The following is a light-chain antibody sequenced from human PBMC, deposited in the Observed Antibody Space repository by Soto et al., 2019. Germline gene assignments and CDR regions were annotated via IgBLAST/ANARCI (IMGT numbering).Light chain of an antibody. CDR3: QQYNNWPPWT. CDR1: QSVSSN. CDR2: GAS. Sequence: EIVMTQSPATLSVSPGERATLSCRASQSVSSNLAWYQQKPGQAPRLLIYGASTRATGIPARFSGSGSGTEFTPTISSLQSEDFAVYYCQQYNNWPPWTCGQGTKVESK. J-gene: IGKJ1*01. V-gene: IGKV3-15*01.